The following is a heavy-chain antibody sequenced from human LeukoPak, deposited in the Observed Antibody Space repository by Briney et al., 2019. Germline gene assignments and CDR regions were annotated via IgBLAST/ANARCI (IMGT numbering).Heavy chain of an antibody. D-gene: IGHD4-11*01. J-gene: IGHJ5*01. CDR1: GFTFSSYA. CDR3: VKDQDATTAPYSWFDS. V-gene: IGHV3-23*01. Sequence: PGGSLRLSCAGSGFTFSSYAMSWVRQAPGKGLEWVSAISGSGGSTYYADSVKGRFTISRDNSKNTLYLQMNHLRAEDTALYYCVKDQDATTAPYSWFDSWGQGTLVTVSS. CDR2: ISGSGGST.